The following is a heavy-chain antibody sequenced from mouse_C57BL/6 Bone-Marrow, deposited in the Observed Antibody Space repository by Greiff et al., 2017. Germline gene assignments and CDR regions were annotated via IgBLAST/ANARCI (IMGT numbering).Heavy chain of an antibody. Sequence: VQLQQSGAELVKPGASVKLSCTASGFNIKDYYMHWVKQRTEQGLEWIGRIDPEDGETKYAPKLQGKATITTDTSSNTAYLQLSSLPSEDTAVFYCARTCDALFAYWGQGTLVTVAA. CDR2: IDPEDGET. CDR1: GFNIKDYY. J-gene: IGHJ3*01. V-gene: IGHV14-2*01. CDR3: ARTCDALFAY. D-gene: IGHD5-1*01.